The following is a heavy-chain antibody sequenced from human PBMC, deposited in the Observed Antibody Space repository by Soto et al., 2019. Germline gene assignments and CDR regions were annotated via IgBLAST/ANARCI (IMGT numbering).Heavy chain of an antibody. J-gene: IGHJ4*02. CDR1: GFTFSSYA. V-gene: IGHV3-23*01. CDR3: AKALMITFGGVYGY. Sequence: GGSLRLSCAASGFTFSSYAMSWVRQAPGKGLEWVSAISGSGGSTYYADSVKGRFTISRDKSKNTLYLQMNSLRAEDTAVYYCAKALMITFGGVYGYWGQGTPVTVSS. CDR2: ISGSGGST. D-gene: IGHD3-16*01.